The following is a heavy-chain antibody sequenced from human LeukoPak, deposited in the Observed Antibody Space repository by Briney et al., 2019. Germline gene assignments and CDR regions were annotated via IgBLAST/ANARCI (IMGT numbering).Heavy chain of an antibody. J-gene: IGHJ4*02. CDR1: GFTVSSNY. CDR3: ARTVVAATRPLFDY. Sequence: EGSLRLSCAASGFTVSSNYMSWVRQAPGKGLEWVSYISSSSSTIYYADSVKGRFTISRDNAKNSLYLQMNSLRAEDTAVYYCARTVVAATRPLFDYWGQGTLVTVSS. V-gene: IGHV3-48*01. CDR2: ISSSSSTI. D-gene: IGHD2-15*01.